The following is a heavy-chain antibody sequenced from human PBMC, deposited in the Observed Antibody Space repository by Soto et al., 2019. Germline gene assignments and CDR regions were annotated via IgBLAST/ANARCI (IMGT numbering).Heavy chain of an antibody. CDR3: AKGDGFLEWLYDY. CDR2: ISGSGGTT. V-gene: IGHV3-23*01. CDR1: GFTLSSYA. Sequence: PGGSLRLSCAASGFTLSSYAMSWVRQAPGKGLEWVSGISGSGGTTYYADSVKGRFTISRDNSKNTLYLQMNSLRAEDTALYYCAKGDGFLEWLYDYWGPGTLVTVSS. J-gene: IGHJ4*02. D-gene: IGHD3-3*01.